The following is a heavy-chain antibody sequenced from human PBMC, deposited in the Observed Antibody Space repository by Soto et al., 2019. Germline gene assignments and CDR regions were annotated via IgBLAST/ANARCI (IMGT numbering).Heavy chain of an antibody. CDR1: GFTFSSYA. D-gene: IGHD3-22*01. CDR3: AKVGSYYYDSSGYPRGLFDY. CDR2: ISGSGGST. J-gene: IGHJ4*02. V-gene: IGHV3-23*01. Sequence: LRLSCAASGFTFSSYAMSWVRQAPGKGLEWVSAISGSGGSTYYADSVKGRFTISRDNSKNTLYLQMNSLRAEDTAVYYCAKVGSYYYDSSGYPRGLFDYWGQGTLVTVSS.